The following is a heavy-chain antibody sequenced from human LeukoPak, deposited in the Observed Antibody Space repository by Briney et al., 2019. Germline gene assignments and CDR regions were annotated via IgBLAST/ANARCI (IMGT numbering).Heavy chain of an antibody. CDR2: IYYSGST. CDR3: ASTYSGSYFLFDY. V-gene: IGHV4-59*11. D-gene: IGHD1-26*01. CDR1: GGSISSHY. Sequence: SETLSLTCTVSGGSISSHYWSWIRQPPGKGLEWIGYIYYSGSTNYNPSLKSRVTISVDTSKNQFSLKLSSVTAADTAVYYCASTYSGSYFLFDYWGQGTLVTVSS. J-gene: IGHJ4*02.